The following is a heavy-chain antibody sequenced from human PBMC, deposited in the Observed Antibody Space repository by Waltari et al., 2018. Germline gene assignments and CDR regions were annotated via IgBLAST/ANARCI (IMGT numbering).Heavy chain of an antibody. CDR3: ARGLQSSIAALRDY. D-gene: IGHD6-6*01. Sequence: QVQLVQSGAEVKKPGASVKVSCKASGYTLTSYDINWVRQATGQGLEWMGWMNPNSGNTGYAQKFQGRVTMTRNTSISTAYMELSSLRSEDTAVYYCARGLQSSIAALRDYWGQGTLVTVSS. CDR1: GYTLTSYD. V-gene: IGHV1-8*01. CDR2: MNPNSGNT. J-gene: IGHJ4*02.